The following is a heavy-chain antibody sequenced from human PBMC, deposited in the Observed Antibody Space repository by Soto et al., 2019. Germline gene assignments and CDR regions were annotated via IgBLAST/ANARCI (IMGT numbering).Heavy chain of an antibody. CDR3: AKDGQFSADGFDV. Sequence: EAQLSESGGDLVQPGGSLRLSCAASGFTFSSHGMSWVRQAPGKGLEWISGLSRGGGTTYYADSVKGRFTISRDNSKNTLDLIMNNLRVEDTALYYGAKDGQFSADGFDVWSQGTMRTVSS. D-gene: IGHD3-3*02. V-gene: IGHV3-23*01. CDR2: LSRGGGTT. CDR1: GFTFSSHG. J-gene: IGHJ3*01.